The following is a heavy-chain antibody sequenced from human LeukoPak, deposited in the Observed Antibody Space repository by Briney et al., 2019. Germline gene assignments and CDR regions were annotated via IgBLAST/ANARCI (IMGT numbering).Heavy chain of an antibody. D-gene: IGHD3-10*01. J-gene: IGHJ4*02. CDR3: ARVNYGSGSYTYYFDY. CDR2: IYYTGGT. V-gene: IGHV4-59*01. CDR1: GGSINNYY. Sequence: SETLSLTCTVSGGSINNYYWSWIRQPPGKGLEWIGYIYYTGGTNYNPSLKSRVTMSVVTSKNQFSLKLSSVTAAGTALYYCARVNYGSGSYTYYFDYWGQGTLVTVSS.